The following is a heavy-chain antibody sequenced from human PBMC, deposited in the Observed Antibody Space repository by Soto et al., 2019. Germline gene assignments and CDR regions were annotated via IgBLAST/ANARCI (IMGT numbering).Heavy chain of an antibody. CDR3: AKDWSATATEPPF. Sequence: PGGSLRLSCAASGFTFSSYAMTWVRQAPGEGLEWVSSFSDSGGRTYYTDSVKGRFTISRDNSKNTLFLQMNSLRAEDTAIYFCAKDWSATATEPPFWGQGTVVTVSS. D-gene: IGHD2-21*02. V-gene: IGHV3-23*01. J-gene: IGHJ4*03. CDR1: GFTFSSYA. CDR2: FSDSGGRT.